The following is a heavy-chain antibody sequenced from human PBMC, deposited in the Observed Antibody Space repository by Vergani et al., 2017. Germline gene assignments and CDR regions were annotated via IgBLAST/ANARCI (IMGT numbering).Heavy chain of an antibody. J-gene: IGHJ4*02. CDR3: ARDFRVDVTAEFEY. V-gene: IGHV1-2*02. D-gene: IGHD3-3*01. CDR2: INPYSGAT. Sequence: QVQLVQSGAEVKKPGASVRVSCKASGYTFTGYFMHWVRQAPGQGLEWVGWINPYSGATTYGQDFQGRVTMTWDTSISTAYLNFNRVTSADTAMYFCARDFRVDVTAEFEYWGQGTLVIASS. CDR1: GYTFTGYF.